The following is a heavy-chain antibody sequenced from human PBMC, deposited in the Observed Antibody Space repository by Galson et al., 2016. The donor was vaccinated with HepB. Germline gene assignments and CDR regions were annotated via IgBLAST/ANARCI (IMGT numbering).Heavy chain of an antibody. CDR2: INPSGGST. Sequence: SVKVSCKASGYSFTNYHIHWVRQAPGQGLEWMGLINPSGGSTIFAQKFQGRVTMTSDTSANIAYIQLSSLTSQDTGIFFCARDGSGSLPSEGTAYFDFWGQGTQVTVSS. V-gene: IGHV1-46*01. J-gene: IGHJ4*02. D-gene: IGHD3-10*01. CDR1: GYSFTNYH. CDR3: ARDGSGSLPSEGTAYFDF.